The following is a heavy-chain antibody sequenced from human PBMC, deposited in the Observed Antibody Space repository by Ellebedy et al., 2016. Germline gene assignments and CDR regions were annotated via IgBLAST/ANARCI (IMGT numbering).Heavy chain of an antibody. Sequence: ASVNVSCXASGYTFTSYGISWVRQAPGQGLEWMGWINPNSGGTNYAQKFQGWVTMTRDTSISTAYMELSRLRSDDTAVYYCARGVDTAMNSWGQGTLVTVSS. CDR3: ARGVDTAMNS. D-gene: IGHD5-18*01. CDR1: GYTFTSYG. V-gene: IGHV1-2*04. J-gene: IGHJ4*02. CDR2: INPNSGGT.